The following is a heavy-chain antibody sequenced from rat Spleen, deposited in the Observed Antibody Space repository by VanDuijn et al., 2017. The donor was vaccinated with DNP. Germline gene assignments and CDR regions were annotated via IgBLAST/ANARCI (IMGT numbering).Heavy chain of an antibody. CDR3: ASSGY. V-gene: IGHV2-1*01. Sequence: QVQLKESGPGLVQPSQTLSLTCTVSGFSLTSNSVHWVRQPPGKGLEWMGGIWGDGSTDYNSALKSRLSISRDTSKSQVFLKMNSLQTEDTAMYFCASSGYWGQGVMVTVSS. J-gene: IGHJ2*01. CDR2: IWGDGST. CDR1: GFSLTSNS.